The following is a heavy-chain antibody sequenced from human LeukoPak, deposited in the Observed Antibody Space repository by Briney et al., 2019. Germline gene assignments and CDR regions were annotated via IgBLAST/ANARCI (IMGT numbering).Heavy chain of an antibody. J-gene: IGHJ3*02. D-gene: IGHD4-17*01. V-gene: IGHV1-69*05. CDR1: GGTFSSYA. CDR2: IIPIFGTA. CDR3: ARPRSRVTIAFDI. Sequence: ASVKVSCKASGGTFSSYAISWVRRAPGQGLEWMGGIIPIFGTANYAQKFQGRVTITTDESTSTAYMELSSLRSEDTAVYYCARPRSRVTIAFDIWGQGTMVTVSS.